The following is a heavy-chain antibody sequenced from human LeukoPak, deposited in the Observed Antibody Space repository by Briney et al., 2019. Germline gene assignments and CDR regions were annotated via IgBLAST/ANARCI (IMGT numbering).Heavy chain of an antibody. CDR2: IKQDGSEK. V-gene: IGHV3-7*01. J-gene: IGHJ4*02. CDR3: ARDRWRYSYGLDY. CDR1: GFTFSNAW. D-gene: IGHD5-18*01. Sequence: PGGSLRLSCAASGFTFSNAWMSWVRQAPGKGVEGVANIKQDGSEKYYVDSVKGRFTISRDNAKNSLYLQMNSLRAEDTAVYYCARDRWRYSYGLDYWGQGTLVTVSS.